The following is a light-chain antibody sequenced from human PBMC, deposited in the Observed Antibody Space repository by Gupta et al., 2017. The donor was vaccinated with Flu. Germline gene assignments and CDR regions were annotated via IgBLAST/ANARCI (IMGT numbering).Light chain of an antibody. CDR3: QEYNTYLIT. CDR2: KAS. CDR1: HSISVW. V-gene: IGKV1-5*03. Sequence: DVQMTQSPSTLSASVGDRVTITCRASHSISVWLAWYQQKPGKAPKLLISKASTLESGVPSRFSGGGSGTEFTLTISRLQPEDFATYYCQEYNTYLITFGQGTRLDIK. J-gene: IGKJ5*01.